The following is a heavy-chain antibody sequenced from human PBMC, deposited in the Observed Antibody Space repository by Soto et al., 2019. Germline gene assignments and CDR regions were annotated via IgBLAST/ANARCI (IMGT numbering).Heavy chain of an antibody. CDR2: ISSSSSYT. D-gene: IGHD3-16*02. CDR1: GFTFSDYY. V-gene: IGHV3-11*06. CDR3: ARDRRLGELSNYGMDV. Sequence: GGSLRISCAAPGFTFSDYYMSWIRQAPGKGLEWVSYISSSSSYTNYADSVKGRFTISRDNAKNSLYLQLNSLRAEDTAVYYCARDRRLGELSNYGMDVWGQGTTVTVSS. J-gene: IGHJ6*02.